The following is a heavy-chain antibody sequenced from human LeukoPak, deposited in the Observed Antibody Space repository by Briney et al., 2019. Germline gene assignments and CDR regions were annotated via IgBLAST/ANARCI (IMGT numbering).Heavy chain of an antibody. CDR3: ARDSSNVDLVATRY. V-gene: IGHV3-48*02. Sequence: GGSLRLSCAASGFTFSSYSMNWVRQAPGKGLEWVSYIISSSSTIYYTDSVKGRFTISRDNAKNSLYLQMNSLRDEDTAVYYCARDSSNVDLVATRYWGQGTLVTVSS. D-gene: IGHD5-12*01. CDR1: GFTFSSYS. CDR2: IISSSSTI. J-gene: IGHJ4*02.